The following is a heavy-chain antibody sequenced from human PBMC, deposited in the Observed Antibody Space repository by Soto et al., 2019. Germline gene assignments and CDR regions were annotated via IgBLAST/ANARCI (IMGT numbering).Heavy chain of an antibody. V-gene: IGHV3-33*01. J-gene: IGHJ2*01. CDR1: GFIFSNYG. Sequence: GESLKISCAASGFIFSNYGVHWVRQAPGKGLEWVAVIWYDGSHESYADSVKGRFTISRDNSKNTLFPQMNSLRAEDTAVYYCARDRYSYDSRAYQGVDWYFDLWGRGTLVTVSS. D-gene: IGHD3-22*01. CDR2: IWYDGSHE. CDR3: ARDRYSYDSRAYQGVDWYFDL.